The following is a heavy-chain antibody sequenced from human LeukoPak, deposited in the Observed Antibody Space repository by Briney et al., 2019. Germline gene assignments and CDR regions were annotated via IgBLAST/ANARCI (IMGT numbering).Heavy chain of an antibody. CDR1: GYSFTSYW. CDR2: IYPGDSDT. D-gene: IGHD3-9*01. V-gene: IGHV5-51*01. J-gene: IGHJ4*02. Sequence: GESLKISCKGSGYSFTSYWIGWVRQMPGKGLEWMGIIYPGDSDTRYSPSFQGQVTISADKSISTAYLQWSSLKASDTATYYCARRRGSGRYFDRIDYWGQGTLVTVSS. CDR3: ARRRGSGRYFDRIDY.